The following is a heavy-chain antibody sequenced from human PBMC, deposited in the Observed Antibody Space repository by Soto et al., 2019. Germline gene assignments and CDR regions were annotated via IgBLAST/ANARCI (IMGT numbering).Heavy chain of an antibody. Sequence: QVQLVQSGAEVKMPGASVRVSCEASGYTFTEYFLHWVRQAPGQGLEWMVWISPESAVTNIAPNFEGRVTMTADTAITTAYMHMIGLRYDDTAVYYCARATLIIGHIKKLGESSPGVVEHWGQGTLVSVSS. CDR3: ARATLIIGHIKKLGESSPGVVEH. J-gene: IGHJ5*02. V-gene: IGHV1-2*02. CDR1: GYTFTEYF. CDR2: ISPESAVT. D-gene: IGHD3-16*01.